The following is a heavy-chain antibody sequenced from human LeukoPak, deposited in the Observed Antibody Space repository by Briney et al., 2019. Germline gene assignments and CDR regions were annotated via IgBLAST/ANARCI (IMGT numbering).Heavy chain of an antibody. CDR3: ARDRDGYNNYYGMDV. Sequence: SQTLSLTCAVSGGSISSGGYSWSWIRQPPGKGLEWIGYIYHSGSTYYNPSLKGRVTISVDRSKNQFSLKLSSVTAADTAVYYCARDRDGYNNYYGMDVWGQGTTVTVSS. CDR2: IYHSGST. CDR1: GGSISSGGYS. J-gene: IGHJ6*02. V-gene: IGHV4-30-2*01. D-gene: IGHD5-24*01.